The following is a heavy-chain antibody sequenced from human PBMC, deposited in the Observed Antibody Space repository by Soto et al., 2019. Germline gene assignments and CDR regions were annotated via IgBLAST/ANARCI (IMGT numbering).Heavy chain of an antibody. J-gene: IGHJ6*02. D-gene: IGHD3-22*01. CDR1: GYSFTSYW. Sequence: GESLKISCKGSGYSFTSYWISWVRQMPGKGLEWMGRIDPSDSYTNYSPSFQGHVTISADKSISTAYLQWSSLKASDTAMYYCARPWDSSGSYYYYGMDVWGQGTTVTAP. V-gene: IGHV5-10-1*01. CDR3: ARPWDSSGSYYYYGMDV. CDR2: IDPSDSYT.